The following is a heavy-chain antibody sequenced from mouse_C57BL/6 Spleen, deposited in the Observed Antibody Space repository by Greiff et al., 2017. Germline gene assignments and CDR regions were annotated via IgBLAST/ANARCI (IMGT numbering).Heavy chain of an antibody. Sequence: EVHLVESGGGLVKPGGSLKLSCAASGFTFSSYTMSWVRQTPEKRLEWVATISGGGGNTYYPDSVKGRFTISRDNAKNTLYLQMSSLRSEDTALYYCARQHYGSSYAWFAYWGQGTLVTVSA. V-gene: IGHV5-9*01. CDR3: ARQHYGSSYAWFAY. CDR2: ISGGGGNT. J-gene: IGHJ3*01. D-gene: IGHD1-1*01. CDR1: GFTFSSYT.